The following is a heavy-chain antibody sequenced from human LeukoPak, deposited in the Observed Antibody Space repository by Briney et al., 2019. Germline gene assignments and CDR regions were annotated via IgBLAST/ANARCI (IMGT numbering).Heavy chain of an antibody. Sequence: PSQTLSLTCAVSGGSISSGGYSWSWIRQPPGRGVEWIGYIYHSGSTYYNPSLKSRVTISVDRSKNQFSLKLSSVTAADTAVYYCAREAQQYYDSSGYLWGRGTLVTVSS. CDR3: AREAQQYYDSSGYL. J-gene: IGHJ2*01. CDR2: IYHSGST. D-gene: IGHD3-22*01. CDR1: GGSISSGGYS. V-gene: IGHV4-30-2*01.